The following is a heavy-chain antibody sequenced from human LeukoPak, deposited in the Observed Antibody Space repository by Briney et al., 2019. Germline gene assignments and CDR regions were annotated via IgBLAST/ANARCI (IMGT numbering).Heavy chain of an antibody. D-gene: IGHD5-12*01. CDR3: ARVRGDGYNSDDDAFDI. CDR1: GGSISSGGYS. Sequence: SETLSLTCAVSGGSISSGGYSWSWIRQPPGKGLEWIGYIYHSGSTYYNLSLKSRVTISVDRSKNQSSLKLSSVTAADTAVYYCARVRGDGYNSDDDAFDIWGQGTMVTVSS. J-gene: IGHJ3*02. CDR2: IYHSGST. V-gene: IGHV4-30-2*01.